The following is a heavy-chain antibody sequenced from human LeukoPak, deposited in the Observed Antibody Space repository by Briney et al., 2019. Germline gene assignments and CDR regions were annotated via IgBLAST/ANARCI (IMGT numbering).Heavy chain of an antibody. V-gene: IGHV3-11*01. CDR1: GFTSSDYY. Sequence: GGSLRLSCAASGFTSSDYYMSWIRQAPGKGLEWVSYISSSGNTILYADSVRGRCTISRDNAKNSVYLQMNSLRTEDTAVYYCGRIAINANNGMDVWGQGTTVTVSS. J-gene: IGHJ6*02. CDR2: ISSSGNTI. D-gene: IGHD1/OR15-1a*01. CDR3: GRIAINANNGMDV.